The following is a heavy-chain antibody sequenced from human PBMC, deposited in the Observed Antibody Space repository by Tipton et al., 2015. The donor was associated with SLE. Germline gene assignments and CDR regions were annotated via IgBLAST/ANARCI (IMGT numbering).Heavy chain of an antibody. J-gene: IGHJ4*02. CDR3: SMSLGY. Sequence: SLRLSCAASGFTFSTSWMDWVRQAPGKGLEWVANIKGDGSEKYYVDSVKGRFTISRDNARNSLYLQMNSLRDEDTAVYYCSMSLGYWGQGILITVSS. CDR1: GFTFSTSW. V-gene: IGHV3-7*01. CDR2: IKGDGSEK.